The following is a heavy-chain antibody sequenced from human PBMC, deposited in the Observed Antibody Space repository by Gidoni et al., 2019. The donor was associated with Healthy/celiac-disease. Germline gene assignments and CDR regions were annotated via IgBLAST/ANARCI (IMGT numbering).Heavy chain of an antibody. D-gene: IGHD5-12*01. CDR2: IHPNSGGK. CDR1: GYTFTGYY. Sequence: QVQLLQSGAEVKKPGASVKVSCKASGYTFTGYYMHWVRQAPGQGREWMGWIHPNSGGKNYAQKFQGRVTMTRNTSISTAYMELSRLRSDDTAVYYCARESFIVATIRKVGGFDPWGQGTLVTVSS. V-gene: IGHV1-2*02. CDR3: ARESFIVATIRKVGGFDP. J-gene: IGHJ5*02.